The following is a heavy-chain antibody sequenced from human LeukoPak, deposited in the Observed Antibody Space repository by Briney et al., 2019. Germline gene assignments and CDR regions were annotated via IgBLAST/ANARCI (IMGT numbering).Heavy chain of an antibody. Sequence: GGSLRLSCAASGFTFSSYGMHWVRQAPGKGLEWVAVISYDGSNKYYADSVKGRFTISRDNSKNTLYLQMNSLRAEDTAVYYCAKSHDILTGSYYFDYWGQGTLVTVSS. CDR1: GFTFSSYG. CDR2: ISYDGSNK. J-gene: IGHJ4*02. V-gene: IGHV3-30*18. D-gene: IGHD3-9*01. CDR3: AKSHDILTGSYYFDY.